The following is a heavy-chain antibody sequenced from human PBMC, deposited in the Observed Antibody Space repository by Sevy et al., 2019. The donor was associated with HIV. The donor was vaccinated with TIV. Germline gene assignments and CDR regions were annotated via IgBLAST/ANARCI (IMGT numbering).Heavy chain of an antibody. D-gene: IGHD3-16*01. J-gene: IGHJ4*01. CDR1: RGSISRDNW. V-gene: IGHV4-4*02. CDR3: ASLQGEYYDAGGFSSFFFDS. CDR2: IYHSGST. Sequence: SETLSLTCAVSRGSISRDNWWSWVRQPPGKGLEWVGDIYHSGSTNYNQSLRSRVTISVDKSKNQFSLRLTSVTAADPAAYFWASLQGEYYDAGGFSSFFFDSWGQGTLVTVSS.